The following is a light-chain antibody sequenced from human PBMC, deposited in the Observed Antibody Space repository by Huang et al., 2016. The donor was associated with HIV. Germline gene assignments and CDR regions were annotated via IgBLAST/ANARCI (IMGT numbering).Light chain of an antibody. J-gene: IGKJ2*03. CDR1: QSISSN. V-gene: IGKV3-15*01. CDR3: QKYNNWPRS. CDR2: GAS. Sequence: EIVMTQSPATLSVSPGERVTLSCRASQSISSNLAWYQQQPGQAPRLLISGASTRVTCIPARFSGSGSGTEFTLTISSLQSEDFAVYYCQKYNNWPRSFGPGTKLEIK.